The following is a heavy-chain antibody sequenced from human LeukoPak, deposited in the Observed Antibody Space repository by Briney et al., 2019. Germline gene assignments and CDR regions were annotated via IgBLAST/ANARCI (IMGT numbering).Heavy chain of an antibody. CDR1: GESINPYY. D-gene: IGHD1-7*01. CDR3: ARIITGTTTAFDI. CDR2: IYTSGST. V-gene: IGHV4-4*07. Sequence: SETLSLTCTVSGESINPYYWNWIRQPAGKGLEWIGRIYTSGSTHYNPSLKSRVTMSVDTSENQFSLKLSSVTAADTAVYYCARIITGTTTAFDIWGQGTIVTVSS. J-gene: IGHJ3*02.